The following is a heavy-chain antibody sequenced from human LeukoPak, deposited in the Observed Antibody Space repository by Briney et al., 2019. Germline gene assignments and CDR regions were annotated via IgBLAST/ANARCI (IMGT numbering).Heavy chain of an antibody. J-gene: IGHJ5*02. D-gene: IGHD2-2*01. CDR1: GFTFSTYT. Sequence: PGESLRLSCAASGFTFSTYTMSWVRQAPGKGLEWVSDIGGSGTATDYADSAKGRLTISRDNSKNTLYLQMNSLRAEDTAVYYCAKDPDIVVVPAAGWFDPWGQGTLVTVSS. CDR2: IGGSGTAT. CDR3: AKDPDIVVVPAAGWFDP. V-gene: IGHV3-23*01.